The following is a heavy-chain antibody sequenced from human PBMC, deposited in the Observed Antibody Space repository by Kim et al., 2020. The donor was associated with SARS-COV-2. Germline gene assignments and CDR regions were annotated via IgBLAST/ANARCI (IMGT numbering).Heavy chain of an antibody. J-gene: IGHJ2*01. CDR1: GGSISSYY. CDR3: ARDRQTTVTATQRGGRESYWYFDL. V-gene: IGHV4-59*01. D-gene: IGHD4-4*01. Sequence: SETLSLTCTVSGGSISSYYWSWIRQPPGKGLEWIGYIYYSGSTNYNPSLKSRVTISVDTSKNQFSLKLSSVTAADTAVYYCARDRQTTVTATQRGGRESYWYFDLWGRGTLVTVSS. CDR2: IYYSGST.